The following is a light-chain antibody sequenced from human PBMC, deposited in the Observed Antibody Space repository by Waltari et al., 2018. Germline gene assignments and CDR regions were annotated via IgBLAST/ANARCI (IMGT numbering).Light chain of an antibody. CDR2: DAS. J-gene: IGKJ4*01. CDR3: QQRSHWPPLT. V-gene: IGKV3-11*01. Sequence: ILLTQCAVTLSWSRGERDNLTCRASQSVNNYLAWYQQKPGQAPRLLIFDASKRATGIPARFSGSGSGTDFTLTISSLEPQDSAVYFCQQRSHWPPLTFGGGTKVEIK. CDR1: QSVNNY.